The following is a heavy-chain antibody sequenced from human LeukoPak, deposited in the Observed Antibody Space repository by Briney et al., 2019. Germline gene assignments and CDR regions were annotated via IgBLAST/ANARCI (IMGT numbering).Heavy chain of an antibody. CDR1: GGSISNTN. V-gene: IGHV3-23*01. CDR3: AKAEGYDILTGLDY. J-gene: IGHJ4*02. CDR2: IGASGGST. Sequence: ETLSLTCGVSGGSISNTNWWSWVRQAPGKGLEWVSGIGASGGSTYYADSVKGRFTISRDNSKNTLYLQMNSLRTEDTAVYYCAKAEGYDILTGLDYWGQGTLVTVSS. D-gene: IGHD3-9*01.